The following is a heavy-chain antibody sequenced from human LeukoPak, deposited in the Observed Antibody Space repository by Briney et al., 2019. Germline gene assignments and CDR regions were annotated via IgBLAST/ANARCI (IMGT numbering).Heavy chain of an antibody. D-gene: IGHD2-2*01. J-gene: IGHJ4*02. CDR3: ARQVLSCSSTSCSNDY. V-gene: IGHV4-31*03. Sequence: PSETLSLTCTVSGGSISSGGYYWSWIRQHPGKGLEWIGYIYYSGSTYYNPSLKSRVTISVDTSKNQFSLKLSSVTAADTAVYYCARQVLSCSSTSCSNDYWGQGTLVTVSS. CDR2: IYYSGST. CDR1: GGSISSGGYY.